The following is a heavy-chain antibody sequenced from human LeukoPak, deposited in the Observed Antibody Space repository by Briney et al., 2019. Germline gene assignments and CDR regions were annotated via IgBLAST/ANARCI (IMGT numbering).Heavy chain of an antibody. CDR1: GGTFSSYA. Sequence: GASVKVSCKASGGTFSSYAISWVRQAPGQGLEWMGIINPSGGSTSYAQKFQGRVTMTRDTSTSTVYMELSSLRSEDTAVYYCAREGPIYCSGGSCYPQSGWFDPWGQGTLVTVSS. CDR3: AREGPIYCSGGSCYPQSGWFDP. J-gene: IGHJ5*02. D-gene: IGHD2-15*01. V-gene: IGHV1-46*01. CDR2: INPSGGST.